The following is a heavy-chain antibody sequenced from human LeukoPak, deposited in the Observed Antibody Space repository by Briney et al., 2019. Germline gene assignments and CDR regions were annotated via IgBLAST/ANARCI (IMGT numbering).Heavy chain of an antibody. D-gene: IGHD3-10*01. CDR1: GFSFTSYA. CDR2: ISKDGNNK. V-gene: IGHV3-30-3*01. J-gene: IGHJ4*02. Sequence: GGSLRLSCAASGFSFTSYAMHWVRQAPGNGLEWVAVISKDGNNKYYADSVKGRFTISRDNSKNTLYLQMNNLRAEDTALYYCARDWGYATGTYFCDRGQGTLVTVSS. CDR3: ARDWGYATGTYFCD.